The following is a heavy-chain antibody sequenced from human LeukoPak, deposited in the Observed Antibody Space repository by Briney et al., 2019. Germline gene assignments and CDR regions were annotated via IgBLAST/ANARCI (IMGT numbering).Heavy chain of an antibody. D-gene: IGHD3/OR15-3a*01. V-gene: IGHV3-21*01. J-gene: IGHJ6*02. Sequence: KTGGSLRLSCAASAFTFSTYSMNWVRQAPGKGLEWVSSISADSNYIYYADSLKGRFTISRDSAKNSLYLQMINLRAEDTAVYYCARVAFGLYVMDVWGQGTTVTVSS. CDR3: ARVAFGLYVMDV. CDR1: AFTFSTYS. CDR2: ISADSNYI.